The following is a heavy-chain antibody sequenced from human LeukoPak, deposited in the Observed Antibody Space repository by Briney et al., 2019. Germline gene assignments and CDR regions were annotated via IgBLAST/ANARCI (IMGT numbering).Heavy chain of an antibody. CDR1: GGSISRSSYY. Sequence: PSETLSLTCTVSGGSISRSSYYWGWIRQPPGKGLEWIGSIYYSGSTYYNPSLKSRVTISVDTSKNQFSLKLSSVTAADTAVYYCARHSWIQLWLRYPFDIWGQGTMVTVSS. J-gene: IGHJ3*02. CDR2: IYYSGST. V-gene: IGHV4-39*01. D-gene: IGHD5-18*01. CDR3: ARHSWIQLWLRYPFDI.